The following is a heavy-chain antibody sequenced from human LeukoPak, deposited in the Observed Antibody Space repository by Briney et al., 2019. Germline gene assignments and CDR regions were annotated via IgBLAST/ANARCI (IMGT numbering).Heavy chain of an antibody. CDR3: ARDRPSSGGAGDY. Sequence: SETLSLTCTVSGYSISSGYYWGWIRQPPGKGLEWIGSIYHSGSTYYNPSLKSRVAISVDTSKNQFSLKLSSVTAADTAVYYCARDRPSSGGAGDYWGQGTLVTVSS. J-gene: IGHJ4*02. D-gene: IGHD6-19*01. CDR1: GYSISSGYY. V-gene: IGHV4-38-2*02. CDR2: IYHSGST.